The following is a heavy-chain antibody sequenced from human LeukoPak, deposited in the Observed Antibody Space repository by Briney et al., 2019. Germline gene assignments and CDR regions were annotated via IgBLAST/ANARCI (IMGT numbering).Heavy chain of an antibody. V-gene: IGHV4-59*01. D-gene: IGHD1-1*01. CDR1: GGSISSYY. CDR2: IYYTGDT. Sequence: SETLSLTCAVSGGSISSYYWGWLRQPPGKGLEWIGYIYYTGDTNYHPALKSRVTISVDTSKNQFSLKLSSVTAADTAVYYCTRVGTGTLEYWGQGTLVTVSP. CDR3: TRVGTGTLEY. J-gene: IGHJ4*02.